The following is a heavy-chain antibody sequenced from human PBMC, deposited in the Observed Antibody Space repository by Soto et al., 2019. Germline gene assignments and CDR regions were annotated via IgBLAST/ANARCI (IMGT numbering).Heavy chain of an antibody. CDR1: GGTFSSYA. D-gene: IGHD4-17*01. V-gene: IGHV1-69*01. J-gene: IGHJ6*02. CDR2: IIPIFGTA. Sequence: QVQLVQSGAEVKKPGSSVKVSCKASGGTFSSYAISWVRQAPGQGLEWMGGIIPIFGTANYAQKFQGRVTITADESTSTAYMALSSLRSEDTAVYYCAREGRVGYGRDYYYGMDVCGQGTTETVSS. CDR3: AREGRVGYGRDYYYGMDV.